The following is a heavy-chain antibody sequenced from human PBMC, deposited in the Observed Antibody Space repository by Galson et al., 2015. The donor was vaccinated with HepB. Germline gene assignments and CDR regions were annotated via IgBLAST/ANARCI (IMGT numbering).Heavy chain of an antibody. Sequence: SLRLSCAAAGFTFSGYWMTWDRQAPGKGLEWVANIKEDESEKYYVDSVKGRFTISRDNAKNSLYLQLNSLRAEDTAVYFCARFAGGGYSTSWYRSGFDYWGQGTLVIVSS. CDR1: GFTFSGYW. J-gene: IGHJ4*02. V-gene: IGHV3-7*05. CDR2: IKEDESEK. CDR3: ARFAGGGYSTSWYRSGFDY. D-gene: IGHD6-13*01.